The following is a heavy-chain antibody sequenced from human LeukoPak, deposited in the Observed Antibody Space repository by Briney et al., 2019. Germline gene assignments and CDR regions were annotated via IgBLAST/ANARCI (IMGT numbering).Heavy chain of an antibody. J-gene: IGHJ3*02. CDR2: IYYSGST. V-gene: IGHV4-31*03. CDR1: GGSISSGGCY. D-gene: IGHD4-17*01. Sequence: PSETLSLTCTVSGGSISSGGCYWSWIRQHPGKGLEWIGYIYYSGSTYYNPSLKSRVTISVDTSKNQFSLKLSSVTAADTAVYYCAGTNDYGDHGAFDIWGQGTMVTVSS. CDR3: AGTNDYGDHGAFDI.